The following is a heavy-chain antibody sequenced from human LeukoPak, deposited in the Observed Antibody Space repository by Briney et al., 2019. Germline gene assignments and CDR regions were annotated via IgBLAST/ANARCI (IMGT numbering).Heavy chain of an antibody. CDR1: GGTFSSYA. V-gene: IGHV1-69*13. CDR2: FIPIFGTA. J-gene: IGHJ4*02. D-gene: IGHD3-9*01. CDR3: ARAATLLRYFDWSPDY. Sequence: SVKVSCKASGGTFSSYAISWVRQAPGQGLEWMGGFIPIFGTANYAQKFQGRVTITADESTSTAYMELSSLRSEDTAVYYCARAATLLRYFDWSPDYWGQGTLVTVSS.